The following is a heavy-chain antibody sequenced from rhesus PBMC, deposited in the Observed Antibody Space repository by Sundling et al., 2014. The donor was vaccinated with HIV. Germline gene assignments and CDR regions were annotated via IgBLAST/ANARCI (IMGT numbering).Heavy chain of an antibody. V-gene: IGHV4-127*01. Sequence: QLQLQESGPGLVKPSETLSLTCAVSGYSINSGYAWIWIRQPPGKGLEWIGYIGGSSGTSNYNPSLKSRVSISKDTSNNQFSLKLRSVTAADTAVYYCARGDSNYGFDSWGQGVVVTVSS. CDR1: GYSINSGYA. J-gene: IGHJ6*01. CDR3: ARGDSNYGFDS. D-gene: IGHD4-23*01. CDR2: IGGSSGTS.